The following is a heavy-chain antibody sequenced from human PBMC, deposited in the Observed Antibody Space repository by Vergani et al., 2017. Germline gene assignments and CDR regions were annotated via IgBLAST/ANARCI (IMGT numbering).Heavy chain of an antibody. CDR3: ARDGYEYGYNLKYYYYGMDV. J-gene: IGHJ6*02. D-gene: IGHD5-24*01. CDR2: IIPIRGIA. Sequence: QVQLVQSGAQVQKPGSSVKVSCKASGGTFSSYAISWVRQAPGQGLEWMGRIIPIRGIANYAQKFQGRVTIPADKSTSTAYMELSSRRSEDTAVYYCARDGYEYGYNLKYYYYGMDVWGQGTTVTVAS. CDR1: GGTFSSYA. V-gene: IGHV1-69*04.